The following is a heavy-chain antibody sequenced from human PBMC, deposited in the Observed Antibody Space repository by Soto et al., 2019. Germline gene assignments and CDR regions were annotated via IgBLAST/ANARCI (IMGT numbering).Heavy chain of an antibody. CDR2: IIPIFGRP. CDR3: ARAPYEDYAVPEPNYFDS. CDR1: GGTFSTLA. J-gene: IGHJ4*02. Sequence: QVQLVQSGTEVKKPGSSVKVSCKASGGTFSTLAVSWVRQAPGQGLEWMGGIIPIFGRPVYAQKFQGRVTSTADESTSIVYMELSSLSSEDTAVYYCARAPYEDYAVPEPNYFDSWGQGTLVTVSS. V-gene: IGHV1-69*01. D-gene: IGHD4-17*01.